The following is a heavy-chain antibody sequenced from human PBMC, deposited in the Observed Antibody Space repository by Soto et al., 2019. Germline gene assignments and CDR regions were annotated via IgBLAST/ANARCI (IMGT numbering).Heavy chain of an antibody. J-gene: IGHJ4*02. V-gene: IGHV4-34*01. Sequence: QVQLQQWGAGLLKPSETLSLTCAVYGGSFSGYYWSWIRQPPGKGLEWIGEINHSGSTNYNPSLKSRVTISVDTSKNQFPLKLSSVTAADTAVYYCAIRKEHDYFRKDYWGQGTLVTVSS. D-gene: IGHD4-17*01. CDR3: AIRKEHDYFRKDY. CDR1: GGSFSGYY. CDR2: INHSGST.